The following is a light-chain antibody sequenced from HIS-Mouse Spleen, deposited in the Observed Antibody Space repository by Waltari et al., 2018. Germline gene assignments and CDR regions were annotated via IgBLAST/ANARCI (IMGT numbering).Light chain of an antibody. CDR1: SSDVGSYNL. CDR3: CSYAGSSTWV. CDR2: EGS. Sequence: QSALTQPASVSGSPGQSITISCTGTSSDVGSYNLVSWYQQHPGKAPKLMIYEGSKLTSGVCNRFSGSKSGNTASLTISGLQAEDEADYYCCSYAGSSTWVFGGGTKLTVL. J-gene: IGLJ3*02. V-gene: IGLV2-23*01.